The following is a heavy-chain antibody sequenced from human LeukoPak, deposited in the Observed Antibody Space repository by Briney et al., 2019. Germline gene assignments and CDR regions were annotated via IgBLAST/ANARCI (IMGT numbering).Heavy chain of an antibody. V-gene: IGHV3-30-3*01. CDR2: ISYDGSNK. D-gene: IGHD3-3*01. Sequence: GGSLRLSCAASGFTFSSYAMHWVRQAPGKGLEWVAVISYDGSNKYYADSVKGRFTISRDNSKNTLYLQMNSLRAEDTAVYYCARGGSPVLRFLEWLPDAFDIWGQGTMDTVSS. J-gene: IGHJ3*02. CDR1: GFTFSSYA. CDR3: ARGGSPVLRFLEWLPDAFDI.